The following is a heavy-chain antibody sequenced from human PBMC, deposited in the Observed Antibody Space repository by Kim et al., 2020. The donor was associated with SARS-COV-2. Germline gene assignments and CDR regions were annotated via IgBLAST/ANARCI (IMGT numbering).Heavy chain of an antibody. CDR1: GFTFSSYS. CDR3: ARDQYSSSWSYYYYGMDV. CDR2: ISSSSSYI. J-gene: IGHJ6*02. V-gene: IGHV3-21*01. D-gene: IGHD6-13*01. Sequence: GRSLRLSCAASGFTFSSYSMNWVRQAPGKGLEWVSSISSSSSYIYYADSVKGRFTISRDNAKNSLYLQMNSLRAEDTAVYYCARDQYSSSWSYYYYGMDVWGQGTTVTVSS.